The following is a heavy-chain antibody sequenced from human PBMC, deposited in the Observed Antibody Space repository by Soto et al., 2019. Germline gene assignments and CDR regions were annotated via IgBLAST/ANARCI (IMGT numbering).Heavy chain of an antibody. Sequence: PGGSLRLSCAASGFTFSSYSMNWVRQAPGKGLEWLSYISSSSSTIYYADSVKGRFTISRDNAKNSLYLQMNSLRAEDTAVYYCAREGSSGYPLNWFDPWGKGPLVTPSS. CDR1: GFTFSSYS. J-gene: IGHJ5*02. CDR3: AREGSSGYPLNWFDP. V-gene: IGHV3-48*01. CDR2: ISSSSSTI. D-gene: IGHD6-19*01.